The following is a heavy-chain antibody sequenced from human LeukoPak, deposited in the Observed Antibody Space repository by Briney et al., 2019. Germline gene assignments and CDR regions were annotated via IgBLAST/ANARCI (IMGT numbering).Heavy chain of an antibody. J-gene: IGHJ5*02. CDR1: GYTFTGYY. D-gene: IGHD3-10*01. V-gene: IGHV1-2*02. Sequence: ASVKASCKASGYTFTGYYMHWVRQAPGQGLEWMGWINPNSGGTNYAQKFQGRVTMTRDTSISTAYMELSRLRSDDTAVYYCASNHLSGSYYWFDPWGQGTLVTVSS. CDR2: INPNSGGT. CDR3: ASNHLSGSYYWFDP.